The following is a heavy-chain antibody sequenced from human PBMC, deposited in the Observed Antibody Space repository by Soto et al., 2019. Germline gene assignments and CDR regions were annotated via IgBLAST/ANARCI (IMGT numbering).Heavy chain of an antibody. J-gene: IGHJ6*02. Sequence: QVQLVESGGGVVQPGRSLRLSCAASGFTFSSYGMHWVRQAPGKGLEWVAVISYDGSNKYYADSVKGRFTISRDNSKNTLYLQMNSLRAEDTAVYYCAKDQLGYCSGGSCYSYYYYGMDVWAKGPRSPSP. V-gene: IGHV3-30*18. D-gene: IGHD2-15*01. CDR3: AKDQLGYCSGGSCYSYYYYGMDV. CDR2: ISYDGSNK. CDR1: GFTFSSYG.